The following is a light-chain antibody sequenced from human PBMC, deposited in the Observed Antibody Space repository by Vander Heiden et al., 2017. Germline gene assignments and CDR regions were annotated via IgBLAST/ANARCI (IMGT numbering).Light chain of an antibody. V-gene: IGLV2-14*01. CDR3: SSYTSRSTLDV. CDR1: SSDVGGYNS. J-gene: IGLJ1*01. CDR2: DVS. Sequence: QSALTQPASVSGSPGQSITISCTGTSSDVGGYNSVSWYQQHPGKAPKLMIYDVSNRPSGVSKRFSGSKSGNTASLTISGLQAEDEADYYCSSYTSRSTLDVFGTGTKVTVL.